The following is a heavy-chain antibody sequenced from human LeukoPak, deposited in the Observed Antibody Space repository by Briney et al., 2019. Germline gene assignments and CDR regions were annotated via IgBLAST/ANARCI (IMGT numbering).Heavy chain of an antibody. V-gene: IGHV1-18*01. Sequence: ASVKVSCKASGYTLTSYGISWVRQAPGQGLEWMGWISADNGNTNYAQKLQGRVTMTTDTSTSTAYMELRSLRSDDTAVYYCAMSGHADILTGYYYWYFDLWGRGTLVTVSS. D-gene: IGHD3-9*01. CDR1: GYTLTSYG. CDR2: ISADNGNT. CDR3: AMSGHADILTGYYYWYFDL. J-gene: IGHJ2*01.